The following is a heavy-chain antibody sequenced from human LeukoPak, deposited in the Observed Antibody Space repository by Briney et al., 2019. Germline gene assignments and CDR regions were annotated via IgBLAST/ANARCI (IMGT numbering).Heavy chain of an antibody. D-gene: IGHD1-7*01. J-gene: IGHJ6*03. Sequence: SETLSLTCTVSGDSISSGDYYWSWIRQPAGKGLEWIGRISSSGSTNYNPSLKSRVTISVDKSKNQFSLKLSSVAAADTAVYYCARAWYNWNYEGRSDYYYMDVWGKGTTVTVSS. V-gene: IGHV4-61*02. CDR2: ISSSGST. CDR1: GDSISSGDYY. CDR3: ARAWYNWNYEGRSDYYYMDV.